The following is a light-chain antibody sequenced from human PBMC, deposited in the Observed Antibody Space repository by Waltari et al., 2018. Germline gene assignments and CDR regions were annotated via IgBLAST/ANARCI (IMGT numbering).Light chain of an antibody. CDR1: SSDVGRYKY. V-gene: IGLV2-14*03. Sequence: QSPLTQPASVSGSPGQSITISCSGTSSDVGRYKYVSWFQQLPGKAPKRMIYDVNNRPAGVSTRFSGSKSSNTASLTSSGLQAEDEADYYCSSYTADTTRVFGGGTKLTVL. J-gene: IGLJ3*02. CDR3: SSYTADTTRV. CDR2: DVN.